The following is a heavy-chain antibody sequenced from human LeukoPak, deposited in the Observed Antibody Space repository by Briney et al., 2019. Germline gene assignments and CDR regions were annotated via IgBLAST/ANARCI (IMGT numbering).Heavy chain of an antibody. D-gene: IGHD2-2*01. CDR2: ISAYNGHT. CDR3: ARLPHRLVVATAMYWFDP. CDR1: GYIFTNYG. Sequence: ASVKVSCKASGYIFTNYGLIWVRQAPGQGLEWMGWISAYNGHTRYAQKLQGRVTMTIDTSTTTASMELRSLRSDDTAVYYCARLPHRLVVATAMYWFDPWGQGTLVTVSS. V-gene: IGHV1-18*01. J-gene: IGHJ5*02.